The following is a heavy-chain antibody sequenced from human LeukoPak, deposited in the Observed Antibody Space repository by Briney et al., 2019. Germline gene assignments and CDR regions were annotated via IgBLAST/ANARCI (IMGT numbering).Heavy chain of an antibody. CDR1: GFTFSSSA. Sequence: GGSLRLSCAASGFTFSSSAMSWVRQVPGKGLEWVSGISASGGSTSYADSVRGRFTISRDNSKNTLYLQMNSLRAEDTAVYYCAMGATSWSGYSFPKIFQHWGRGTLVTVSS. J-gene: IGHJ1*01. CDR3: AMGATSWSGYSFPKIFQH. V-gene: IGHV3-23*01. CDR2: ISASGGST. D-gene: IGHD3-3*01.